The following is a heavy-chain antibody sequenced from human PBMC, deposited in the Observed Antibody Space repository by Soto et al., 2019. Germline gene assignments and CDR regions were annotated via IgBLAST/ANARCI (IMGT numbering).Heavy chain of an antibody. V-gene: IGHV3-7*04. D-gene: IGHD2-15*01. CDR3: ARDHLGYCSCGSCKWAEYFDF. CDR1: GFTFSSHW. CDR2: IKQDGSEK. Sequence: PGGSLRLSCAVSGFTFSSHWMSWVRQATGKGLEWMANIKQDGSEKYYVDSVKGRFTISRDNAENSLYLQMNSLRAEVTAVYYCARDHLGYCSCGSCKWAEYFDFWGQGTLVTVSS. J-gene: IGHJ4*02.